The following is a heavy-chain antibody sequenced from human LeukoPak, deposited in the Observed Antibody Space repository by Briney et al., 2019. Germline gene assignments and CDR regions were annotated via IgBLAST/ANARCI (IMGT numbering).Heavy chain of an antibody. Sequence: GGSLRLSCAASGFTFSSYSMNWVRQAPGKGLEWLSSISSSNFYIYYADSIKGRFTISRDDAKNSLYLQMNSLRAEDTAVYYCARVLDGYNLSPCDYWGQGALVTVSS. J-gene: IGHJ4*02. D-gene: IGHD5-24*01. CDR2: ISSSNFYI. CDR1: GFTFSSYS. V-gene: IGHV3-21*01. CDR3: ARVLDGYNLSPCDY.